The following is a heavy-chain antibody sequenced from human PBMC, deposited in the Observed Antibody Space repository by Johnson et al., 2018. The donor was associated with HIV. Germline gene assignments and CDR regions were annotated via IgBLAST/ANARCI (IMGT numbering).Heavy chain of an antibody. CDR3: TTESVGYYDGSGYYSVGMGGAFDI. Sequence: QVQLVESGGGVVQPGRSLRLSCAASGFTFSSYAMHWVRQAPGKGLEWVAVISYDGSNKYQKDSVKGRFTISRDNSKNTLYLHMNSLKSEDTAVYYCTTESVGYYDGSGYYSVGMGGAFDIWGQGTMVTVSS. CDR2: ISYDGSNK. J-gene: IGHJ3*02. CDR1: GFTFSSYA. V-gene: IGHV3-30-3*01. D-gene: IGHD3-22*01.